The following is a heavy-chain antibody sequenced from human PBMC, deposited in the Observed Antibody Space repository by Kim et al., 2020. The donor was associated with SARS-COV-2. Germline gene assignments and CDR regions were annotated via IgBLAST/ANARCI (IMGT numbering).Heavy chain of an antibody. CDR3: AKVRLDSSGLYYFDY. D-gene: IGHD3-22*01. Sequence: GGSLRLSCAASGFTFSSYAMSWVRQAPGKGLEWVSGINFSGGSTYYADSVKGRFTISRDNSKKTLYLQMNSLRAEDTAVYYCAKVRLDSSGLYYFDYWGQGTLVTVSS. V-gene: IGHV3-23*01. J-gene: IGHJ4*02. CDR2: INFSGGST. CDR1: GFTFSSYA.